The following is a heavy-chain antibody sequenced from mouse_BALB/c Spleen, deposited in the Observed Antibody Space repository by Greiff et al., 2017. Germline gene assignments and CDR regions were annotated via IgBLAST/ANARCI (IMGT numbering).Heavy chain of an antibody. Sequence: EVQRVESGAELVKPGASVKLSCTASGFNIKDTYMHWVKQRPEQGLEWIGRIDPANGNTKYDPKFQGKATITADTSSNTAYLQLSSLTSEDTAVYYCARGAFDYDEGFAYWGQGTLVTVSA. CDR1: GFNIKDTY. V-gene: IGHV14-3*02. D-gene: IGHD2-4*01. CDR2: IDPANGNT. CDR3: ARGAFDYDEGFAY. J-gene: IGHJ3*01.